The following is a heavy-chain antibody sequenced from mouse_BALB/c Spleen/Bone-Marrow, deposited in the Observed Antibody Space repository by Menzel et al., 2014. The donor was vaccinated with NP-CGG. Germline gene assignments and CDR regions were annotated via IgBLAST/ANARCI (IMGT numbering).Heavy chain of an antibody. CDR3: ARDKGNGNSLYYSMDY. CDR2: IWAGGST. J-gene: IGHJ4*01. D-gene: IGHD2-1*01. V-gene: IGHV2-9*02. CDR1: GFSLTTYG. Sequence: VMLVESGPGLVAPSQSLSITCTVSGFSLTTYGVHWVRQPPGKGLEWLGVIWAGGSTHYNSALMSRLSISKDNSNNQVFLKMNSLQTDDTAMYYCARDKGNGNSLYYSMDYWGQGISVTVSS.